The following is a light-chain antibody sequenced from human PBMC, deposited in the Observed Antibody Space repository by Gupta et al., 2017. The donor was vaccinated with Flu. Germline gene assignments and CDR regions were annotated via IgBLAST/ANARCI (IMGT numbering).Light chain of an antibody. CDR1: QSVSPS. CDR2: DAS. CDR3: QQRSDGPMYT. Sequence: EVVLTQSPATLSLSPGERAVLSCRASQSVSPSLAWYQQKPGQAPRLLMYDASRRAAGIPARFSGSGPGTDFTLTISTLEPEDVAVYYCQQRSDGPMYTFGQGTKLEIK. V-gene: IGKV3-11*01. J-gene: IGKJ2*01.